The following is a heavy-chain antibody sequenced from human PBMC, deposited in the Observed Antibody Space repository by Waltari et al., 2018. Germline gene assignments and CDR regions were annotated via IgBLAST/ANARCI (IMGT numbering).Heavy chain of an antibody. Sequence: DVQLVESGGGLVHPGGSLRLSCAAPGFTVSTTHMSWVRQAPGKGLEWVSIIYPAGSTYNADSVVGRFTISRDVSQNTLHLQMNNLRPEDTAVYYCSRARDEDTAMVFFDHWGQGTLVSVSS. J-gene: IGHJ4*02. CDR2: IYPAGST. V-gene: IGHV3-66*02. CDR3: SRARDEDTAMVFFDH. CDR1: GFTVSTTH. D-gene: IGHD5-18*01.